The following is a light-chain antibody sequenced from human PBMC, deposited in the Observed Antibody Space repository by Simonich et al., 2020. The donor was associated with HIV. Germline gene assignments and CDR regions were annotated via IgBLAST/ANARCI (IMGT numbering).Light chain of an antibody. Sequence: QTVVTQETSSSVSPGGTVTLTCGLSSGSVTTSYYPSWYQQNPGQAPRTLIYSTNTRSSAVPDRFSGSILGNKAALTITGAQADDESDYYCVLYMGSGIWVFGGGTKLTVL. V-gene: IGLV8-61*01. J-gene: IGLJ3*02. CDR3: VLYMGSGIWV. CDR2: STN. CDR1: SGSVTTSYY.